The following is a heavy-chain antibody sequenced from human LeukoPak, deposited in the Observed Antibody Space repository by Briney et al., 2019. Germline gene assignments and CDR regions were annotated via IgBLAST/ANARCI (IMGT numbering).Heavy chain of an antibody. V-gene: IGHV1-2*06. D-gene: IGHD2-2*01. CDR2: INPNSGGT. CDR3: ARGQRGYRSSTSCSIY. CDR1: GYTVTGYY. J-gene: IGHJ4*02. Sequence: GASVKVSCKASGYTVTGYYMHWLRQAPGQGLEWMGRINPNSGGTNYAQKFQGRVTMTRDTSISTAYMELSRLRSDDTAVYYCARGQRGYRSSTSCSIYWGQGTLVTVSS.